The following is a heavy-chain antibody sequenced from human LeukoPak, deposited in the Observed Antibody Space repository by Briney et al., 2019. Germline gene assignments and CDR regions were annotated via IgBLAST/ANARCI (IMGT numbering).Heavy chain of an antibody. CDR3: ARDTSLIAVAGTASDY. V-gene: IGHV1-18*01. D-gene: IGHD6-19*01. J-gene: IGHJ4*02. Sequence: GASVTVSCKASGHTFTSYGISWVRQAPGQGLEWMGWISAYNGNTNYAQKLQGRVTMTTDTSTSTAYMELRSLRSDDTAVYYCARDTSLIAVAGTASDYWGQGTLVTVSS. CDR1: GHTFTSYG. CDR2: ISAYNGNT.